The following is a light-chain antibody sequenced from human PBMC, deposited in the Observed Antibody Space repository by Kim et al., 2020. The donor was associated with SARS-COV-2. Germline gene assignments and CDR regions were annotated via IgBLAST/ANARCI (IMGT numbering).Light chain of an antibody. CDR1: QSISSW. J-gene: IGKJ2*01. CDR2: KAS. Sequence: SASVGDRVTITCRGSQSISSWLAWYQQKPGKDPKLLIYKASSLESGVPSRFSGSGSGTEFTLTISSLQPDEFATYYGQQYNSYSYTFGQGTKLEI. V-gene: IGKV1-5*03. CDR3: QQYNSYSYT.